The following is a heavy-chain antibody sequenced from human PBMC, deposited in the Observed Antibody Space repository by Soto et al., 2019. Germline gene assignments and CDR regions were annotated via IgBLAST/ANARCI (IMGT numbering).Heavy chain of an antibody. CDR1: GFTFSSYL. D-gene: IGHD6-19*01. Sequence: PGGSLRLSCAASGFTFSSYLMHWARQAPGKGLLWVSRINSDGSHTIYADSVKDRFTISRDNAKNTLYLQMNSLRAEDTAVYYCARLGYSSGWDYWGKGTLVTVSS. CDR3: ARLGYSSGWDY. V-gene: IGHV3-74*01. J-gene: IGHJ4*02. CDR2: INSDGSHT.